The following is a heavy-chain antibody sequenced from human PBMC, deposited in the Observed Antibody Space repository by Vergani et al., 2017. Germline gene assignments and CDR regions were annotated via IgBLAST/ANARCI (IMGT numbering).Heavy chain of an antibody. D-gene: IGHD2-2*01. CDR2: ISGSGGST. CDR3: ASPGNFVVVAGAMTY. Sequence: EVQLLESGGGLVQPGGSLRLSCAASGFTFSSYAMSWVRQAPGKGLEWVSAISGSGGSTYYADSVKGRFTISRDNSKNTLYLQMNSLRAEDTAVYYCASPGNFVVVAGAMTYWGQGTLVIVSS. CDR1: GFTFSSYA. J-gene: IGHJ4*02. V-gene: IGHV3-23*01.